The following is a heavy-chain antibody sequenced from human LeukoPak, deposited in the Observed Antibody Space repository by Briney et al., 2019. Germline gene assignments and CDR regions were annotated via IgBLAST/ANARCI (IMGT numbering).Heavy chain of an antibody. Sequence: GGSLRLSCAVSGFTFSTYSMNWVRQAPGKGLEWVSSISSSSSYIYYAGSVKGRSTISRDNAKNSVYLQLNSLRPEDTAMYYCVSMVRGIGYWGQGALVTVSS. CDR3: VSMVRGIGY. D-gene: IGHD3-10*01. J-gene: IGHJ4*02. CDR1: GFTFSTYS. CDR2: ISSSSSYI. V-gene: IGHV3-21*01.